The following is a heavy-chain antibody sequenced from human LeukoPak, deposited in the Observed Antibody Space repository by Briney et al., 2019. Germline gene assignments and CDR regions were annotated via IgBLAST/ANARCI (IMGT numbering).Heavy chain of an antibody. CDR2: IDHSGST. V-gene: IGHV4-34*01. D-gene: IGHD6-13*01. Sequence: SETLSFTCAVYGGSFSGYYWSWIRQPPGKGLEWIGEIDHSGSTNYNPSLKSRVTISVDTSKNQFSLKLSSVTAADTAVYYCARVGIAAAGPGFDPWGQGTLVTVSS. CDR3: ARVGIAAAGPGFDP. J-gene: IGHJ5*02. CDR1: GGSFSGYY.